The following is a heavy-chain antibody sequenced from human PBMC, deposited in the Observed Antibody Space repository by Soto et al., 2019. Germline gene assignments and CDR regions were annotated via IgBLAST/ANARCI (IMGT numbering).Heavy chain of an antibody. CDR2: IKSKTDGGTT. D-gene: IGHD6-13*01. CDR1: GFTFSNAW. V-gene: IGHV3-15*07. CDR3: TTDLLLRAAAGIDY. J-gene: IGHJ4*02. Sequence: GGSLRLSCAASGFTFSNAWMNWVRQAPGKGLEWVGRIKSKTDGGTTDYAAPVKGRFTISRDDSKNTLYLQMNSLKTEDTAVYYCTTDLLLRAAAGIDYWGQGTLVTVSS.